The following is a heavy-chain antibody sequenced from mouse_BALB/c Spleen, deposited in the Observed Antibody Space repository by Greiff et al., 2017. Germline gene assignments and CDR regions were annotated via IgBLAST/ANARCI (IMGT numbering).Heavy chain of an antibody. CDR1: GFTFSSYG. V-gene: IGHV5-6*01. J-gene: IGHJ1*01. CDR2: ISSGGSYT. D-gene: IGHD2-4*01. Sequence: EVQGVESGGDLVKPGGSLKLSCAASGFTFSSYGMSWVRQTPDKRLEWVATISSGGSYTYYPDSVKGRFTISRDNAKNTLYLQMSSLKSEDTAMYYCARKDDYYWYFDVWGAGTTVTVSS. CDR3: ARKDDYYWYFDV.